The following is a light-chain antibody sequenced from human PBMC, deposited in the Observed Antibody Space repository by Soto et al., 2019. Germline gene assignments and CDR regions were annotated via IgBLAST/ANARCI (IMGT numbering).Light chain of an antibody. CDR2: WAS. V-gene: IGKV4-1*01. Sequence: DIVMTQSPDSLAVSLGERATINCKSSQSVLYRSNNKNYLAWYQQKPGQPPKLLIYWASTRESGVPDRFSGSGSGTDFTLTINSLQPDDFATYYCHQYNSYTWTFGQGTKVEIK. J-gene: IGKJ1*01. CDR3: HQYNSYTWT. CDR1: QSVLYRSNNKNY.